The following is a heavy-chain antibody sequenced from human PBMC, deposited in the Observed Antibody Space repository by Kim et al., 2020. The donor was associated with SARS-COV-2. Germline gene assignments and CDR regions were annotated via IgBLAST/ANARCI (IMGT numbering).Heavy chain of an antibody. J-gene: IGHJ3*01. Sequence: ASVKVSCKTSGYVFSDYALQWMRQAPGQGLEWMGWVAMGRRDIHYSQKFRDRLTITVDTFATTVYMELYSLTTEDTALYYCAKEIDTTYAADTGAFDVWGQGTLVTVSS. CDR1: GYVFSDYA. CDR2: VAMGRRDI. V-gene: IGHV1-3*04. D-gene: IGHD6-13*01. CDR3: AKEIDTTYAADTGAFDV.